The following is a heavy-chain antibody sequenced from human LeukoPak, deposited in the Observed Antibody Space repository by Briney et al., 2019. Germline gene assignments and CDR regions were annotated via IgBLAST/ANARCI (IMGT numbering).Heavy chain of an antibody. Sequence: ASVKVSCKASGYPFTNYGISWVRQAPGQGLEWMGWISGYNGNTNHAQKLQGRLTMTTDTSTATAYMELRSLRSDDTAVYYCARLYQLPNFYNYGMDVWGQGTTVTVSS. D-gene: IGHD2-2*01. CDR3: ARLYQLPNFYNYGMDV. CDR2: ISGYNGNT. V-gene: IGHV1-18*01. J-gene: IGHJ6*02. CDR1: GYPFTNYG.